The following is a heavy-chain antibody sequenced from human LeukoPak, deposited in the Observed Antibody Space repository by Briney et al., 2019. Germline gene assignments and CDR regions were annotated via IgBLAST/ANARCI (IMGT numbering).Heavy chain of an antibody. V-gene: IGHV3-30*18. CDR3: AKTLDSSGYDAFDI. J-gene: IGHJ3*02. D-gene: IGHD3-22*01. Sequence: GGSLRLSCAASGFTFSSYGMHWVRQAPGKGLEWVAVISYDGSNKYYADSVKGRFTISRDNSKNTLYLQMNSLRAADTAVYYCAKTLDSSGYDAFDIWGQGTMVTVSS. CDR2: ISYDGSNK. CDR1: GFTFSSYG.